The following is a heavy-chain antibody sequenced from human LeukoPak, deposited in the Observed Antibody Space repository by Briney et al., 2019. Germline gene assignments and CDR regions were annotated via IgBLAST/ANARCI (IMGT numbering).Heavy chain of an antibody. CDR1: RFSFSTYE. J-gene: IGHJ6*03. CDR2: TSSTGRTI. V-gene: IGHV3-48*03. CDR3: ARLRDPYYYSNMYG. Sequence: PGGSLRLSCAASRFSFSTYEMNGVRDAPEKGVEWVSYTSSTGRTIYYAASVKGRFTISRDNAKNSLYLQMNSLTAEDTAVYYCARLRDPYYYSNMYGWGKLATVTAAS. D-gene: IGHD3-16*01.